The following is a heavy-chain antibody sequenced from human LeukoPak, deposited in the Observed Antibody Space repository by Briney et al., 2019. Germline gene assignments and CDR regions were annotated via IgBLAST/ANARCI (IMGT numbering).Heavy chain of an antibody. J-gene: IGHJ1*01. CDR3: ASNDIWPGYGFQH. CDR1: GGSISSYY. D-gene: IGHD3-9*01. CDR2: IYYSGST. V-gene: IGHV4-59*08. Sequence: PSETLSLTCTVSGGSISSYYWSWIRQPPGKGLEWIGYIYYSGSTNYNPSLKSRVTISVDTSKNQFSLKLSSVTAADTAVYYCASNDIWPGYGFQHWGKGTLVTVSS.